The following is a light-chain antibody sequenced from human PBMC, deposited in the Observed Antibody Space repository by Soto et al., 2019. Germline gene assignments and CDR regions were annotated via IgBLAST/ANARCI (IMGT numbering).Light chain of an antibody. CDR2: GVF. CDR3: QHFGFPQWT. J-gene: IGKJ1*01. CDR1: QTDDSQY. Sequence: MILTQSPGTLSLSTGETATLSCRASQTDDSQYLAWYQQRPGQTPRLLIHGVFIRATGIPDRFSGSGYGTDFTLTISRLEPEDSAVYFCQHFGFPQWTFGQGTKVDIK. V-gene: IGKV3-20*01.